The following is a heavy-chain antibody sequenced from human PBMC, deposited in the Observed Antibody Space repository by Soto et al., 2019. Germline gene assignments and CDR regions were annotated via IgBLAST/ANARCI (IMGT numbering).Heavy chain of an antibody. J-gene: IGHJ4*02. Sequence: ASVKVSCKVSGYTLTELSMHWVRQAPGKGLGWMGGFDPEDGETIYAQKFQGRVTMTEDTSTDTAYMELSSLRSEDTAVYYCATEMYYYDSSGYRPFDYWGQGTLVTVSS. CDR2: FDPEDGET. D-gene: IGHD3-22*01. CDR3: ATEMYYYDSSGYRPFDY. CDR1: GYTLTELS. V-gene: IGHV1-24*01.